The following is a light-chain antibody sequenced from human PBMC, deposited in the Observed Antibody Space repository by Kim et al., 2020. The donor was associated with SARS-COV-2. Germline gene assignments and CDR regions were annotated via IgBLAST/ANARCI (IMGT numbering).Light chain of an antibody. Sequence: DIQMTQSPSSLSASVGDRVTITCRASQSISSWLAWYQKKPEKAPKCLIYAASSLPSGFPARFSGSGSGTDFTLTISSLQPEDFATYYCHQYDTYPRTFGQGTRVYI. CDR1: QSISSW. CDR2: AAS. J-gene: IGKJ1*01. CDR3: HQYDTYPRT. V-gene: IGKV1D-16*01.